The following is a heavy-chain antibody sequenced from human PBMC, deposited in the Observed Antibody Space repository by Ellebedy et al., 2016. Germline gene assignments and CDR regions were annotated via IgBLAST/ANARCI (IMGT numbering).Heavy chain of an antibody. V-gene: IGHV4-39*07. D-gene: IGHD6-13*01. CDR1: GGSISSSSYY. CDR3: ARGRAPKKYSSSWYYMDV. Sequence: GSLRLXXTVSGGSISSSSYYWGWIRQPPGKGLEWIGSIYYSGSTYYNPSLKSRVTISVDTSKNQFSLKLSSVTAADTAVYYCARGRAPKKYSSSWYYMDVWGKGTTVTVSS. CDR2: IYYSGST. J-gene: IGHJ6*03.